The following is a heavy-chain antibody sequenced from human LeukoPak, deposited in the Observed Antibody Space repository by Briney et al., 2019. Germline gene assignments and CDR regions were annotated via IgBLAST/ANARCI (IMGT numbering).Heavy chain of an antibody. V-gene: IGHV3-48*03. CDR1: GFTFSSYE. CDR2: ISSSGSTI. D-gene: IGHD4-17*01. J-gene: IGHJ4*02. CDR3: ARTPDYGDYAGALDY. Sequence: GGSLRLSCAASGFTFSSYEMNWIRQAPGKGLEWVSYISSSGSTIYYADSVKGRFTISRDNAKNSLYLQMNSLRAEDTAVYYCARTPDYGDYAGALDYWGQGTLVTVSS.